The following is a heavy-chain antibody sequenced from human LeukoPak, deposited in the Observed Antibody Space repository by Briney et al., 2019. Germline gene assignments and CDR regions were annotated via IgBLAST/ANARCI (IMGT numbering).Heavy chain of an antibody. CDR1: GFTFSSYS. CDR2: ISSSSSYI. CDR3: ARDSKEYPPTFDY. D-gene: IGHD2/OR15-2a*01. J-gene: IGHJ4*02. V-gene: IGHV3-21*01. Sequence: PGGSLRLSCAASGFTFSSYSMNWVHQAPGKGLEWVSSISSSSSYIYYADSVKGRFTISRDNAKNSLYLQMNSLRAEDTAVYYCARDSKEYPPTFDYWGQGTLVTVSS.